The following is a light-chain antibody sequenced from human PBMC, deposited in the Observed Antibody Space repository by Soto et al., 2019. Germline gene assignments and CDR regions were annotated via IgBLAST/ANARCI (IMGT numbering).Light chain of an antibody. CDR1: QPISSW. J-gene: IGKJ4*01. V-gene: IGKV1-12*01. CDR2: SAS. CDR3: QQASSFPLT. Sequence: IQMTQSPSSVSASVGDRVTITCRASQPISSWLAWYQQKPGQPPNLLIYSASTLRSGVPSGFSGSESGTLFTLTITNLQPEDFATYYCQQASSFPLTFGGGTKVEV.